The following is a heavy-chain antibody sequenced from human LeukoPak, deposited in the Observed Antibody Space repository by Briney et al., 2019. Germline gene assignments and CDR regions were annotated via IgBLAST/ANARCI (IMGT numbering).Heavy chain of an antibody. CDR2: IGTAGDT. Sequence: GGSLRLSCAASGFTFSSYDMHWVRQATGKGLEWVSAIGTAGDTYYPGSVKGRFTISRENAKNSLYLQMNSLRAGDTAVYYCARAPPMLYADYYCMDVWGQGTTVTVSS. CDR3: ARAPPMLYADYYCMDV. CDR1: GFTFSSYD. V-gene: IGHV3-13*01. J-gene: IGHJ6*02. D-gene: IGHD2-8*01.